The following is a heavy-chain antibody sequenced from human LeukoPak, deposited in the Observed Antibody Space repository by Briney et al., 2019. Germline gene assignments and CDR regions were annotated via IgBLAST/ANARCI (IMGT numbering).Heavy chain of an antibody. Sequence: PSETLSLTCTVSGGSITVSGGSMSDTSYYWGWIRQPPGKGLEWIGSIYYSGRFHSGSTHYNPSLKSRVTISVDTSKNQFSLKLSSVTAADTAVYYCARRDGYYFDYWGQGTLVTVSS. D-gene: IGHD5-24*01. V-gene: IGHV4-39*01. CDR1: GGSITVSGGSMSDTSYY. CDR3: ARRDGYYFDY. J-gene: IGHJ4*02. CDR2: IYYSGRFHSGST.